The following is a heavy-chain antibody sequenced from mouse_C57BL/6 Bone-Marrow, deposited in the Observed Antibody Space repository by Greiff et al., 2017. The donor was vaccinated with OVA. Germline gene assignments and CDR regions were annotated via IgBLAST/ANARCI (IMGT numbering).Heavy chain of an antibody. J-gene: IGHJ3*01. CDR1: GFTFSSYG. D-gene: IGHD2-3*01. V-gene: IGHV5-6*01. Sequence: EVQGVESGGDLVKPGGSLKLSCAASGFTFSSYGMSWVRQTPDKRLEWVATISSGGSYTYYPDSVKGRFTISRDNAKNTLYLQMSSLKSEDTAMYDCASEGWSGWFAYWGQGTLVTVSA. CDR2: ISSGGSYT. CDR3: ASEGWSGWFAY.